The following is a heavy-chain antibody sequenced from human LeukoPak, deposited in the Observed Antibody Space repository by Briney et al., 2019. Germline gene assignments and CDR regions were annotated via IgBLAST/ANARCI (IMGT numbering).Heavy chain of an antibody. CDR2: IHDTGRA. CDR1: GGSISSTAYY. D-gene: IGHD4-17*01. J-gene: IGHJ3*02. V-gene: IGHV4-39*01. CDR3: ARHFDNGDYKKTFDI. Sequence: SETLSLTCTVFGGSISSTAYYWVWIRQPPGKGLECIASIHDTGRAYYTPSRKSRATISADTSNNHFPLHLRTVTAADTAVYYCARHFDNGDYKKTFDIWGQGTMVTVSS.